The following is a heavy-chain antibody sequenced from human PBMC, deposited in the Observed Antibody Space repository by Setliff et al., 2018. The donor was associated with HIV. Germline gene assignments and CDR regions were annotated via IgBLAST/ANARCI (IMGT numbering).Heavy chain of an antibody. D-gene: IGHD3-22*01. CDR1: GGSISSGTYY. J-gene: IGHJ6*02. Sequence: ASETLSLTCTVSGGSISSGTYYWSWIRQHPGKGLEWIGYIYYSGSTYYNPSLKSRVTISVDTSRNQFSLKLSSVTAADTAVYYCAREIGDYYDSSGYYPPTDYYYGMDVWGQGTTVTVSS. V-gene: IGHV4-31*03. CDR2: IYYSGST. CDR3: AREIGDYYDSSGYYPPTDYYYGMDV.